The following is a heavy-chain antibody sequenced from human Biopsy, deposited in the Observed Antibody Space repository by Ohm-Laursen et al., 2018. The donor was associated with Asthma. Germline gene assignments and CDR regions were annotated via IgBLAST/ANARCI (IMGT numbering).Heavy chain of an antibody. CDR2: LSPMLGRP. CDR3: SRAVTILQEWSGGMDV. V-gene: IGHV1-69*10. D-gene: IGHD3-3*01. J-gene: IGHJ6*02. CDR1: GDAFATYT. Sequence: GASVKVSCKASGDAFATYTYNWVRQAPGQGLEWLGGLSPMLGRPNYAERFQGRVTITADRSTSTAYMELSSLTIEDTAVYYCSRAVTILQEWSGGMDVWGQGTTVTVSS.